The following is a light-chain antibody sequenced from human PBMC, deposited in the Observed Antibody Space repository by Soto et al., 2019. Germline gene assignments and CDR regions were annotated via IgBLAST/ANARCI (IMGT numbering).Light chain of an antibody. V-gene: IGKV4-1*01. CDR1: QIVFYSSNSKDY. J-gene: IGKJ1*01. CDR3: QQYNSSPRT. CDR2: WAS. Sequence: DIVMRQSPDSLAVSLGERAAINCKSIQIVFYSSNSKDYLAWYQQKPGQPPKLLIYWASTRASGVPDRFSGSGSGTDFTLTISSLQAEDVAVYYCQQYNSSPRTFGQGTKVDIK.